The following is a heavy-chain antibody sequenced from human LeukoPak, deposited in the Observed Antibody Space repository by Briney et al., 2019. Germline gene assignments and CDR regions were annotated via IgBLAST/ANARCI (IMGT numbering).Heavy chain of an antibody. Sequence: GGSLRLSCAASGFTFSSYSMNSVRQAPGKGLECDSSISSDGTYINYADSLKGRFTNSQDNGKNSLYLQMNSLRVEETAVFYCARGGSLGERTDIWGQGTMVTVSS. D-gene: IGHD3-16*01. CDR2: ISSDGTYI. J-gene: IGHJ3*02. CDR1: GFTFSSYS. CDR3: ARGGSLGERTDI. V-gene: IGHV3-21*01.